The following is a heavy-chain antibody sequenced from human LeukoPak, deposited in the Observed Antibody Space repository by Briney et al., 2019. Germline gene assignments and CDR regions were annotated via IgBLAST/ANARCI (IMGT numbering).Heavy chain of an antibody. CDR3: ARASSYGDYVGF. CDR2: IYSGGGT. D-gene: IGHD4-17*01. V-gene: IGHV3-53*01. J-gene: IGHJ4*02. Sequence: GGSLRLSCAASGFTVSSNYMSWVRQAPGKGLEWVSVIYSGGGTYYADSVRGRFTISRDNSKNTLYLQMNGLRAEDTAVYYCARASSYGDYVGFGGQGTLVTVSS. CDR1: GFTVSSNY.